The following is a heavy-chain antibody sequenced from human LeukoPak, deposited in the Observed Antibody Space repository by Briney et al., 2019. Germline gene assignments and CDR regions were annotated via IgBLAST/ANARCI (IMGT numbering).Heavy chain of an antibody. Sequence: GGSLRLSCAASGFTFSSYSMNWVRQAPGKGLEWISYISTSSSTKYYADSVKGRLTISRDNAKNSLYLQMNGLRAEDTAVYYCARDSAGFDHWGQGTLVTVSS. CDR3: ARDSAGFDH. CDR2: ISTSSSTK. J-gene: IGHJ5*02. D-gene: IGHD6-19*01. CDR1: GFTFSSYS. V-gene: IGHV3-48*04.